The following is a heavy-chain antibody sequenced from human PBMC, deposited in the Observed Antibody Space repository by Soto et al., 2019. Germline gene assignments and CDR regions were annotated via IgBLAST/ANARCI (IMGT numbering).Heavy chain of an antibody. D-gene: IGHD4-17*01. Sequence: GGSLRLSCAASGFTFSSYAMHWVRQAPGKGLGWVAVISYDGSNKYYADSVKGRFTISRDNSKNTLYLQMNSLRAEDTAVYYCARDFPNYGGNFDYWGQGTLVTVSS. CDR2: ISYDGSNK. CDR1: GFTFSSYA. CDR3: ARDFPNYGGNFDY. V-gene: IGHV3-30-3*01. J-gene: IGHJ4*02.